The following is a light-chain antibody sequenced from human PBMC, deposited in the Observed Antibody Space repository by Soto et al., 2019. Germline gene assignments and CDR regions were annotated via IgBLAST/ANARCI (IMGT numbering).Light chain of an antibody. J-gene: IGLJ1*01. CDR3: SSYAGSSNV. CDR2: EVS. V-gene: IGLV2-14*01. Sequence: QSALTQPASVSGSPGQSVTISCTGTSSDIGAYKYVSWYQHHPGKSPRLLIYEVSNRPSGVSNRFSASKSGNTASLTISGLQAEDEADYYCSSYAGSSNVFGTGTKVTVL. CDR1: SSDIGAYKY.